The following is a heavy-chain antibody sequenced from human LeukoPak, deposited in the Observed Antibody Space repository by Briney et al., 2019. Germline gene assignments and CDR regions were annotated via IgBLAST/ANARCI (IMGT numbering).Heavy chain of an antibody. CDR2: IYYSGST. CDR1: GGSISSSSYY. D-gene: IGHD3-3*01. Sequence: SETLSLTCTVSGGSISSSSYYWGWIRQPPGKGLEWIGSIYYSGSTYYNPSLRSRVTISVDTSKNQFSLKLSSVTAADTAVYYCASGTPSYYDFWSGYNPFDYWGQGTLVTVSS. J-gene: IGHJ4*02. CDR3: ASGTPSYYDFWSGYNPFDY. V-gene: IGHV4-39*01.